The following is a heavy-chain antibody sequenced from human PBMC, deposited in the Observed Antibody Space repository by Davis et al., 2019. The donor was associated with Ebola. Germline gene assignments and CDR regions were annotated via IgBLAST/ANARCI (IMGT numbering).Heavy chain of an antibody. CDR3: ARERAGTRFDP. CDR2: RNPNTGNT. V-gene: IGHV1-8*01. D-gene: IGHD1-14*01. Sequence: SVTVSHMPSLCIFDNSESSCVRQAPQHGLWWRGWRNPNTGNTYDAQKFRGRVTMTRNTSTNTAYMELSGLTSEDTAVYYCARERAGTRFDPWGTGTLVTVSS. CDR1: LCIFDNSE. J-gene: IGHJ5*02.